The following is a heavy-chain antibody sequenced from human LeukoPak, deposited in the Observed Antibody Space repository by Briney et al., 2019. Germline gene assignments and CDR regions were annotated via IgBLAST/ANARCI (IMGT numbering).Heavy chain of an antibody. CDR2: INSSGSII. CDR1: GFTFSDYY. D-gene: IGHD2-2*01. Sequence: GGSLRLSCAASGFTFSDYYMSWIRQAPGKGLEWVSYINSSGSIIYYADSVKGRFTISRDNAKNSLYLQMNSLRAEDMALYYCARAHTYCSSTSCPWAFDIWGQGTMVTVSS. CDR3: ARAHTYCSSTSCPWAFDI. J-gene: IGHJ3*02. V-gene: IGHV3-11*01.